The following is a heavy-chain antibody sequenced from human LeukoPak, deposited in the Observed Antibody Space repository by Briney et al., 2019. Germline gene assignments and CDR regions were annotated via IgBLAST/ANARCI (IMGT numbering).Heavy chain of an antibody. CDR2: INPNSGGT. J-gene: IGHJ4*02. CDR3: ARGRGYDILTGYYTGNYFDY. V-gene: IGHV1-2*02. D-gene: IGHD3-9*01. Sequence: ASVKVSCKASGYTFTGYYMHWVRQAPGQGLEWMGWINPNSGGTNYAQKFQGRVTMTRGTSISTAYMELSRLRSDDTAVYYCARGRGYDILTGYYTGNYFDYWGQGTLVTVSS. CDR1: GYTFTGYY.